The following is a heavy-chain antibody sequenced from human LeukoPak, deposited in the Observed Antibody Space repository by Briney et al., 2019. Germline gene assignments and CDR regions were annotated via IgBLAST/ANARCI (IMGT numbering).Heavy chain of an antibody. J-gene: IGHJ2*01. CDR1: GFMLSGSA. V-gene: IGHV3-7*01. CDR2: IEQDGGEK. CDR3: ARREAAYCGGDCSYWSFDL. Sequence: PGGSLRLSCAASGFMLSGSAMSWVRQAPGKGLEWVANIEQDGGEKYYVDSVKGRFTISRDNAKNSLYLQMNSLRAEDTAVFYCARREAAYCGGDCSYWSFDLWGRGTLVTVSS. D-gene: IGHD2-21*02.